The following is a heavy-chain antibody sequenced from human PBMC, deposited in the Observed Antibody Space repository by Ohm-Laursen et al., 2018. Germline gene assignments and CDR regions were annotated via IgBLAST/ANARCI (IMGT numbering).Heavy chain of an antibody. Sequence: SETLSLTWTASGGSISSSSYYWGWIRQPPGKGLEWIGSIYHSGSTYYNPSLKSRVTISVDTSKNQFSLKLSSVTAADTAVYYCARVPVYGDPRFDYWGQGTLVTVSS. V-gene: IGHV4-39*07. CDR3: ARVPVYGDPRFDY. CDR1: GGSISSSSYY. D-gene: IGHD4-17*01. CDR2: IYHSGST. J-gene: IGHJ4*02.